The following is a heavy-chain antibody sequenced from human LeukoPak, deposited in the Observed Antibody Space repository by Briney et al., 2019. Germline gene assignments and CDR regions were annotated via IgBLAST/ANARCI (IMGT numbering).Heavy chain of an antibody. D-gene: IGHD3-3*01. CDR2: INPSGGST. J-gene: IGHJ4*02. CDR1: GGTFSSYA. V-gene: IGHV1-46*01. Sequence: ASVKVSCKASGGTFSSYAISWVRQAPGQGLEWMGIINPSGGSTSYAQKFQGRVTMTRDTSTSTVYMELSSLRSEDTAVYYCARVTEWLSDYWGQGTLVTVSS. CDR3: ARVTEWLSDY.